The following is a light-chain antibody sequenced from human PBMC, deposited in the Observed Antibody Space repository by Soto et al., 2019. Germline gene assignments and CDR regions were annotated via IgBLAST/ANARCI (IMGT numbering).Light chain of an antibody. CDR2: GVS. Sequence: EIVLTQSPGTLSLSPGERTTLSCRASQSVSSNFLDWYQQKPGQAPSLLIYGVSSRATGIPDRFSGSGSGTDFTLTISRLEPEDFAVYYCQQYGSSPLTFGGGTKV. CDR3: QQYGSSPLT. V-gene: IGKV3-20*01. J-gene: IGKJ4*01. CDR1: QSVSSNF.